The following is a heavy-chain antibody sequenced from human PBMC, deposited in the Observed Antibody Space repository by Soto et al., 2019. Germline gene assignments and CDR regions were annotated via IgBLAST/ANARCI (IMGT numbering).Heavy chain of an antibody. Sequence: QAQLVQSGAEVKKPGASANISCKASGYTFTRYNIHWVRQAAGQGLEWMGIIDTRGGSADYTQRFQGRVTMTRDTSKGTVYMELSSLGSEDTAVYYCARDLPRDLVRGSFDIWGQGTMVHVSS. CDR1: GYTFTRYN. V-gene: IGHV1-46*01. D-gene: IGHD3-10*01. J-gene: IGHJ3*02. CDR2: IDTRGGSA. CDR3: ARDLPRDLVRGSFDI.